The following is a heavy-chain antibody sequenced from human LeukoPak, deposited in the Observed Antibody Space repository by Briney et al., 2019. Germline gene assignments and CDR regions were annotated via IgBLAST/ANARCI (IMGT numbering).Heavy chain of an antibody. CDR3: ATRGPSAATHDN. CDR1: GASINSYY. J-gene: IGHJ4*02. Sequence: SETLSLTCTVSGASINSYYWSWIRQPPGKGLEWIGYVHYTGITNYNPSLKSRLSMSVDTSKNQSSLKLSSVTAADTAVYYCATRGPSAATHDNWGQGTLVTVSS. CDR2: VHYTGIT. V-gene: IGHV4-59*01.